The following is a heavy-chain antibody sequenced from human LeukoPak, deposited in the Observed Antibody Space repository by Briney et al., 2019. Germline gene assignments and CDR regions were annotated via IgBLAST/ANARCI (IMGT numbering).Heavy chain of an antibody. CDR2: IKSKTDGGTT. J-gene: IGHJ4*02. Sequence: GGSLRLSCAASGFTFSNAWMSWVRQAPGKGPEWVGRIKSKTDGGTTDYAAPVKGRFTISRDDSKNTLYLQMNSLKTEDTAVYYCTTDWSRVDTAMVYFDYWGQGTLVTVSS. CDR1: GFTFSNAW. V-gene: IGHV3-15*01. D-gene: IGHD5-18*01. CDR3: TTDWSRVDTAMVYFDY.